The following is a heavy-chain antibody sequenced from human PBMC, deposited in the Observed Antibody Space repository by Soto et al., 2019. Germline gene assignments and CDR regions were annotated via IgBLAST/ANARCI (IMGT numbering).Heavy chain of an antibody. CDR2: IYYSGST. J-gene: IGHJ3*02. CDR3: ASDSSGYYFDAFEI. Sequence: PSETLSLTCTVSGGSISSYYWSWIRQPPGKGLEWIGYIYYSGSTNYNPSLKSRVTVSVDTSKNQFSLKLSSVTAADTAVYYCASDSSGYYFDAFEIWGQGTMVT. D-gene: IGHD3-22*01. V-gene: IGHV4-59*01. CDR1: GGSISSYY.